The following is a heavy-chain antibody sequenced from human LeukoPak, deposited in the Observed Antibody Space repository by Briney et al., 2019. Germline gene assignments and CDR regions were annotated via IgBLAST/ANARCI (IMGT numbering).Heavy chain of an antibody. J-gene: IGHJ4*02. CDR3: ARDLHWYYYDSSGYLGY. CDR1: GFTFSSYW. D-gene: IGHD3-22*01. Sequence: PGGSLRLSCAASGFTFSSYWMHWVRQAPGKGLVWVSRINSDGSSTSYADPVKGRFTISRDNAKNTLYLQMNSLRAEDTAVYYCARDLHWYYYDSSGYLGYWGQGTLVTVSS. CDR2: INSDGSST. V-gene: IGHV3-74*01.